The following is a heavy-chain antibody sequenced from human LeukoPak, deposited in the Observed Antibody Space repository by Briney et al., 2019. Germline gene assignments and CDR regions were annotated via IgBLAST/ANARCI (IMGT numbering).Heavy chain of an antibody. CDR2: MNPNSGNT. D-gene: IGHD5-24*01. Sequence: ASVKVSCKASGYTFTSYDINWVRQATGQGLEWMGWMNPNSGNTGYAQKFQGRVTMTRNMSTSTVYMELSSLRSEDTAVYYCARDRGQMATTGFDYWGQGTLVTVSS. J-gene: IGHJ4*02. CDR1: GYTFTSYD. V-gene: IGHV1-8*01. CDR3: ARDRGQMATTGFDY.